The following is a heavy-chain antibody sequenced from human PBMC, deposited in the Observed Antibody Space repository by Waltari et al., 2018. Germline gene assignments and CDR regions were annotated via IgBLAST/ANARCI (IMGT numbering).Heavy chain of an antibody. J-gene: IGHJ4*02. CDR1: GFTFSSYA. CDR3: AKDRGLYYEWDY. Sequence: EVQLLESGGGLVQPGGSLRLSCAASGFTFSSYAMSWVRQAPGKGLEWVSAISGSVGSTYYADSVKGRFTISRDNSKNTLYLQMNSLRAEDTAVYYCAKDRGLYYEWDYWGQGTLVTVSS. CDR2: ISGSVGST. V-gene: IGHV3-23*01. D-gene: IGHD2-8*01.